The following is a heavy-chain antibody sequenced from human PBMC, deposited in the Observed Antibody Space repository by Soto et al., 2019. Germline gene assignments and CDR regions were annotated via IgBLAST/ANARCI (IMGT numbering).Heavy chain of an antibody. D-gene: IGHD6-6*01. Sequence: PSETLSLTCTVSGGSISSGGYYWSWIRQHPGKGLEWIGYIYYSGSTYFNPSLKSRLTISVDTSKNQFSLQLSSVTAADTAVYYCASGGHSSSSEGANWFDPWGQGTMVTVSS. V-gene: IGHV4-31*03. CDR2: IYYSGST. CDR3: ASGGHSSSSEGANWFDP. CDR1: GGSISSGGYY. J-gene: IGHJ5*02.